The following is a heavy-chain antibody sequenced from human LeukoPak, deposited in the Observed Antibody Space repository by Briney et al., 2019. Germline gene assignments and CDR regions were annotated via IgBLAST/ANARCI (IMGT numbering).Heavy chain of an antibody. Sequence: PGRSLTLSCAASGFSFSNYDMHWVRQAPGKGLEWVAVIWYDGSNKYYADSVKGRFTISRDNSKNTLYLQMNSLRVEDTAVYYCARGDPTVTTKQNFDYWGQGTLVTVSS. J-gene: IGHJ4*02. D-gene: IGHD4-17*01. CDR3: ARGDPTVTTKQNFDY. V-gene: IGHV3-33*01. CDR2: IWYDGSNK. CDR1: GFSFSNYD.